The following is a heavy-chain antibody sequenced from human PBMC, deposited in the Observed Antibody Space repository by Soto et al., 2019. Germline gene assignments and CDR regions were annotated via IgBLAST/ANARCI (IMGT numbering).Heavy chain of an antibody. Sequence: SETLSLTCTVSGGSISSSSYYWGWIRQPPGKGLEWIGSIDYSGSTYYNPSLKSRVIFSVDTSKNHFSLKLSSVTAADTAVYYCARLPGLPRYYDTSGYSYWGQGTLVTVSS. CDR3: ARLPGLPRYYDTSGYSY. V-gene: IGHV4-39*02. CDR1: GGSISSSSYY. D-gene: IGHD3-22*01. CDR2: IDYSGST. J-gene: IGHJ4*02.